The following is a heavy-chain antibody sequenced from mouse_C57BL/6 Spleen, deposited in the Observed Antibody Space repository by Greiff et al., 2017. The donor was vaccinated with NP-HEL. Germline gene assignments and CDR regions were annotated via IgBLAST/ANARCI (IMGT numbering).Heavy chain of an antibody. J-gene: IGHJ1*03. D-gene: IGHD1-1*01. Sequence: VQLQQPGTELVKPGASVKLSCKASGYTFTSYWMHWVKQRPGQGLEWIGNINPSNGGTNYNEKFKSKATLTVDKSSSQAYMQLSSLTSEESAVYYGASLPSYYGSTNGYFDVWGTGTTVTVSS. V-gene: IGHV1-53*01. CDR3: ASLPSYYGSTNGYFDV. CDR2: INPSNGGT. CDR1: GYTFTSYW.